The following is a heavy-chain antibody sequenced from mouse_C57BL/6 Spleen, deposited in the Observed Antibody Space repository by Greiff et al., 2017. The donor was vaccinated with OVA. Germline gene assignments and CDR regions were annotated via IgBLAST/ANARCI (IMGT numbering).Heavy chain of an antibody. CDR2: IYPGDGDT. CDR3: ARAAYYDEPLYAMDY. D-gene: IGHD2-4*01. Sequence: QVQLKQSGAELVKPGASVKISCKASGYAFSSYWMNWVKQRPGKGLEWIGQIYPGDGDTNYNGKFKGKATLTADKSSSTAYMQLSSLTSEDSAVYFCARAAYYDEPLYAMDYWGQGTSVTVSS. J-gene: IGHJ4*01. CDR1: GYAFSSYW. V-gene: IGHV1-80*01.